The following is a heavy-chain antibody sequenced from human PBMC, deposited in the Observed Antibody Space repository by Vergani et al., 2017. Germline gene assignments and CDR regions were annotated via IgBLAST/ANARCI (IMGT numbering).Heavy chain of an antibody. D-gene: IGHD2-8*01. V-gene: IGHV3-30*02. CDR3: ARDCTSGGCPDNYGMDV. CDR1: GFTFSNYG. CDR2: IRYDGSNK. J-gene: IGHJ6*02. Sequence: VHLLESGGGLVQSGGSLRLSCAASGFTFSNYGMHWVRQAPGKGLEWVAFIRYDGSNKYYGDSVKGRFTISRDNSKNTLYLQMNSLRAEDTAVYYCARDCTSGGCPDNYGMDVWGQGATVTVSS.